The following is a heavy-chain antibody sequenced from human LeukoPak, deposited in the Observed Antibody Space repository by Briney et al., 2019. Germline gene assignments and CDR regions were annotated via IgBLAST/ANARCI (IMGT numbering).Heavy chain of an antibody. Sequence: GASVKVSCKASGYTFTGYYMHWVRQAPGQGLEWMGWINPNSGGTNYAQKFQGRVTMTRDTSISTAYMELSRLRSDDTAVYYCARDGYSSSWYGGFDYWGQGTLVTVSS. CDR3: ARDGYSSSWYGGFDY. CDR1: GYTFTGYY. D-gene: IGHD6-13*01. J-gene: IGHJ4*02. CDR2: INPNSGGT. V-gene: IGHV1-2*02.